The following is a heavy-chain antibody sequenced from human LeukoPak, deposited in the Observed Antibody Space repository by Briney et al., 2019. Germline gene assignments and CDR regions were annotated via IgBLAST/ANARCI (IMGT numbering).Heavy chain of an antibody. Sequence: GGSLRLSCATSGFTLGSFKMTWVRQAPGKGLEWVASISPSSSYISYADSLKGRVTVSRDNAKHSVFLQMSSLRAEDTAVYYCARDLTGGEYFDSWGQGTLVSVSS. V-gene: IGHV3-21*01. CDR1: GFTLGSFK. D-gene: IGHD3-16*01. CDR2: ISPSSSYI. J-gene: IGHJ4*02. CDR3: ARDLTGGEYFDS.